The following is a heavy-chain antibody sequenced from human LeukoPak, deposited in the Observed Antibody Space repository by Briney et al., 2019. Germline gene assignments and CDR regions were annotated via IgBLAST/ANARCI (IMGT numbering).Heavy chain of an antibody. CDR1: GFTFSSFG. Sequence: PGGSLRLSCAASGFTFSSFGMHWVRQAAGKGLEWVAVIWYDGNKKYYADSVKGRFTISRDNARNTVHLQMNSLRAEDTAVYYCAKARETCSGSYYFDYWGQGTLVTVSS. D-gene: IGHD1-26*01. CDR2: IWYDGNKK. V-gene: IGHV3-33*03. CDR3: AKARETCSGSYYFDY. J-gene: IGHJ4*02.